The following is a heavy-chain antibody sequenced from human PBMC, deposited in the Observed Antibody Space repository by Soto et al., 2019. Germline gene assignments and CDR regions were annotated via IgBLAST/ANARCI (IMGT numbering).Heavy chain of an antibody. V-gene: IGHV1-8*01. CDR1: GYTFTSYD. D-gene: IGHD6-13*01. Sequence: QVQLVQSGAEVKKPGASVKVSCKASGYTFTSYDINWVRQATGQGHEWMGWMNPNSGKTGYAQKFKGRVTMTRNTSLSTAYMELSSLRSEDTAVYYCASEAAAGTSAFDIWGQGTMVTVSS. CDR2: MNPNSGKT. J-gene: IGHJ3*02. CDR3: ASEAAAGTSAFDI.